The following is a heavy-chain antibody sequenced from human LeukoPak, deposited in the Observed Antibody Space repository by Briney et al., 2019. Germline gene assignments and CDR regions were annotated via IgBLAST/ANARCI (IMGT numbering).Heavy chain of an antibody. Sequence: GRSLRLSCAASGFTFSSYGMHWVRQAPGKGLEWWAFISYDGSNKYYADSVKGRFTISRDNSKNTLYLQMNSLRAEDTALYYCASQAYSSSWYGRDGGYWGQGTLVTVSS. CDR1: GFTFSSYG. D-gene: IGHD6-13*01. J-gene: IGHJ4*02. V-gene: IGHV3-30*03. CDR3: ASQAYSSSWYGRDGGY. CDR2: ISYDGSNK.